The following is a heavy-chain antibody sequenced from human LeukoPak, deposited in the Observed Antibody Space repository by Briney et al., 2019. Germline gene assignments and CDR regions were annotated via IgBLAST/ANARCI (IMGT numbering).Heavy chain of an antibody. J-gene: IGHJ4*02. V-gene: IGHV3-7*03. CDR1: GFTFSKYR. Sequence: GGSLRLSCAASGFTFSKYRMNWVRQAPGKGLEWVANIKQDGSEEYSVDSVKGRFTISRGNSKNSLFLQMNSLRAEDTAVYHCVRGMNYWGQGTLVTVSS. CDR3: VRGMNY. CDR2: IKQDGSEE.